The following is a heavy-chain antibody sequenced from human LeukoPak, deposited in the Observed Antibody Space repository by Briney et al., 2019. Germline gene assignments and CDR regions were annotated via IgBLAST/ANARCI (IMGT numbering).Heavy chain of an antibody. D-gene: IGHD5-18*01. CDR2: ISGSGGST. V-gene: IGHV3-23*01. CDR3: AKVGYTCIQLSNWFDP. CDR1: GFTFSSYA. J-gene: IGHJ5*02. Sequence: GGSLRLSCAASGFTFSSYAMSWVRQAPGKGLEWVAAISGSGGSTYYADSVKGGFTISKDNSKNTLYLKTNSLRADDTAVYYCAKVGYTCIQLSNWFDPWGQGTLVTVSS.